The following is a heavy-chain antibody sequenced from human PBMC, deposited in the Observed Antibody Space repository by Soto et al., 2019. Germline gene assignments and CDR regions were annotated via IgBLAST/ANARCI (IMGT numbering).Heavy chain of an antibody. CDR2: IYNNGRT. D-gene: IGHD2-2*01. Sequence: SETLSLTCAVYGGSISSSSWSWIRQPPGRGLEWIGYIYNNGRTDYNPSLKSRVTISVDTSKNHFSLKLSSVTPADTAVYYCARARFCTSTSCYHSFDFWGQGTLVTVSS. J-gene: IGHJ4*02. V-gene: IGHV4-59*01. CDR1: GGSISSSS. CDR3: ARARFCTSTSCYHSFDF.